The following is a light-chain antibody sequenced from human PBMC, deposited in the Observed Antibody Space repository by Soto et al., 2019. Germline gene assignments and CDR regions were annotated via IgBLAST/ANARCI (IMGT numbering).Light chain of an antibody. V-gene: IGLV2-8*01. CDR1: SSDVGGYNF. J-gene: IGLJ2*01. CDR2: DVS. Sequence: QSALTQPPSASGSPGQSVTISCTGTSSDVGGYNFVSWYQHHPGKAPKLIISDVSKRPSGVPDRFSGSKSGNTASLTISGLQADDEADYYCCSYAGNSLLLFGGGTQLTVL. CDR3: CSYAGNSLLL.